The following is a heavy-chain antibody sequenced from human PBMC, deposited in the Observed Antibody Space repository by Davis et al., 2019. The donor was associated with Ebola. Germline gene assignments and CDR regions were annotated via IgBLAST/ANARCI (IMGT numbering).Heavy chain of an antibody. Sequence: ASVKVSCKASGYTFTNYAANWVRQAPGQGLEWMGWITPGNGKTKDSRKFPDRVTINRDTSVGTAYMEVSSLRSEDTAVYYCARVFYDSSGYYHLDSWCQGARVTVSS. CDR3: ARVFYDSSGYYHLDS. V-gene: IGHV1-3*01. D-gene: IGHD3-22*01. CDR1: GYTFTNYA. J-gene: IGHJ4*02. CDR2: ITPGNGKT.